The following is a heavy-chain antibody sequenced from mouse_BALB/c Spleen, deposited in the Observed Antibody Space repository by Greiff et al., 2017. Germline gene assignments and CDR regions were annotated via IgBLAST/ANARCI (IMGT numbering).Heavy chain of an antibody. D-gene: IGHD2-1*01. Sequence: DVMLVESGGGLVKPGGSLKLSCAASGFTFSSNAMSWVRQTPEKRLEWVASISSGGSTYYPDSVKGRFTISRDNARNILYLQMSSLRSEDTTMYYCARVFGNYGAMDYWGQGTSVTVSS. CDR1: GFTFSSNA. CDR2: ISSGGST. V-gene: IGHV5-6-5*01. CDR3: ARVFGNYGAMDY. J-gene: IGHJ4*01.